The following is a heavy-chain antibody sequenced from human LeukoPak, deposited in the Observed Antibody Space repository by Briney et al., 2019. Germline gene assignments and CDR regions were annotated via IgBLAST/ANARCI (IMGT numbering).Heavy chain of an antibody. CDR3: ARLASSTSCYPPCLFDY. V-gene: IGHV4-34*01. CDR2: INHSGST. J-gene: IGHJ4*02. Sequence: SETLSLTCAVYGGSFSGYYWSWIRQPPGKGLEWSGEINHSGSTNYNPSLKVRVTISVYTAKNQFPLKLRSVPAADTAVYYCARLASSTSCYPPCLFDYWGQGTLVTVSS. D-gene: IGHD2-2*01. CDR1: GGSFSGYY.